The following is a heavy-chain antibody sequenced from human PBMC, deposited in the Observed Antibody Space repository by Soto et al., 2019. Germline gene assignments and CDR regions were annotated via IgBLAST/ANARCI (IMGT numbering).Heavy chain of an antibody. CDR2: TRNKANSYST. Sequence: EVQLVESGGGLVQPGGSLRLSCEVSGFTFSDHYMDWVRQAPGKGLEWVGRTRNKANSYSTEYVASVKGRFTISRDDSRNSLSLQMNSLKTDDTAVYYCARSGSYYPPDYWGQGTLVTVSS. CDR3: ARSGSYYPPDY. CDR1: GFTFSDHY. J-gene: IGHJ4*02. D-gene: IGHD1-26*01. V-gene: IGHV3-72*01.